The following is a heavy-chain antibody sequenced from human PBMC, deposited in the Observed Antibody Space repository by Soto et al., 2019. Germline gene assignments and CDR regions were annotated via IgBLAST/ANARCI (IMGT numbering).Heavy chain of an antibody. J-gene: IGHJ4*02. V-gene: IGHV4-59*01. CDR2: IYYSGST. CDR3: ARAYGGYADY. Sequence: SETLSLTCTVSGGSISSYYWSWIRQPPGKGLEWIGYIYYSGSTNYNPSLKSRVTISVDTSKNQLSLRLNSVTAADTAVYYCARAYGGYADYWGQGALVTVSS. CDR1: GGSISSYY. D-gene: IGHD5-12*01.